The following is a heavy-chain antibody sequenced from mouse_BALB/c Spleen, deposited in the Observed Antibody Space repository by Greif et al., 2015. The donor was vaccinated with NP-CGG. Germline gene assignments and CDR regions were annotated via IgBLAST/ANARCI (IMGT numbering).Heavy chain of an antibody. D-gene: IGHD1-1*01. CDR2: ISSGSSTI. CDR3: ARSMTVVARMDY. CDR1: GFTFSSFG. Sequence: EVKLVESGGGLVQPGGSRKLSCAASGFTFSSFGMHWVRQAPEKGLEWVAYISSGSSTIYYADTVKGRFTISRDNPKNTLFLQMTSLRSEDTAMYYCARSMTVVARMDYWGQGTSVTVSS. V-gene: IGHV5-17*02. J-gene: IGHJ4*01.